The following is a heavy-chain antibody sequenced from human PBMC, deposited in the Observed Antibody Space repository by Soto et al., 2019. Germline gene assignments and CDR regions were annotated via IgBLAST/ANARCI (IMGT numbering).Heavy chain of an antibody. CDR1: GCSISSHD. Sequence: SETLSLTCSVSGCSISSHDWSWIRQPPGKGLEWIGYVSYSGSTNYNPSLKSRVTIFVHTSENRLSLSLSSVTAADTAVYFCARDKITGLFDYWGQGTQVTVSS. J-gene: IGHJ4*02. CDR3: ARDKITGLFDY. D-gene: IGHD2-8*02. CDR2: VSYSGST. V-gene: IGHV4-59*11.